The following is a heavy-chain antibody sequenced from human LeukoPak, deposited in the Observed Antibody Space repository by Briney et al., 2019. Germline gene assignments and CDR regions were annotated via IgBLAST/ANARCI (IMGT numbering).Heavy chain of an antibody. CDR2: ISGGGDST. Sequence: GGSLRLSCAASGFTFSSYAMSWVRQAPGKGLEWVSAISGGGDSTYYADSVKGRFTISRDNSKNTLYLQMNSLRAEDTAVYYCARGQIVAGYYYYGMDVWGQGTTVTVSS. D-gene: IGHD2-15*01. J-gene: IGHJ6*02. CDR3: ARGQIVAGYYYYGMDV. V-gene: IGHV3-23*01. CDR1: GFTFSSYA.